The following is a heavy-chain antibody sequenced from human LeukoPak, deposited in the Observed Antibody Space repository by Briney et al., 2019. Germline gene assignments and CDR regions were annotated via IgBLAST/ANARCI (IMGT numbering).Heavy chain of an antibody. CDR2: ISSSSSYI. CDR3: ARDGQESYYGMDV. D-gene: IGHD3-10*01. J-gene: IGHJ6*02. V-gene: IGHV3-21*01. Sequence: GGSLRLSCAASGFTFSSYSMNWVRQAPGKRLESVSSISSSSSYIYYADSVKGRFTISRDNAKNSLYLQMNSLRAEDTAVYYCARDGQESYYGMDVWGQGTTVTVSS. CDR1: GFTFSSYS.